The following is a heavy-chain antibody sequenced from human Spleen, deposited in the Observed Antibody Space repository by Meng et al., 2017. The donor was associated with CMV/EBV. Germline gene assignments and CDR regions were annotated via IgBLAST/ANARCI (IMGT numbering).Heavy chain of an antibody. Sequence: GGSLRLSCAASGFTFDDYAMHWVRQAPGKGLEWVSLISWDGGSTYYADSVKGRFTISRDNSKNSLYLQMSSLRAEDTAVYYCARGSHYGGTHNWFDPWGHGTLVTVSS. CDR1: GFTFDDYA. CDR2: ISWDGGST. J-gene: IGHJ5*02. V-gene: IGHV3-43D*03. D-gene: IGHD4-23*01. CDR3: ARGSHYGGTHNWFDP.